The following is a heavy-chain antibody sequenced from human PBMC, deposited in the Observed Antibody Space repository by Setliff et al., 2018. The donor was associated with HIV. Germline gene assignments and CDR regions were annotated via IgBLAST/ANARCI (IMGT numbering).Heavy chain of an antibody. D-gene: IGHD3-10*01. CDR3: ASGGPLGWVRGVSNWFDP. CDR2: ISYSGST. CDR1: GGSISSEYYN. Sequence: TLSLTCTVSGGSISSEYYNWNWIRQHPGKGLEWIGYISYSGSTFYIPSLKSRVTMSVDTSKNQFSLKLSSVTAADTAVYYCASGGPLGWVRGVSNWFDPWGQGTLVTVSS. J-gene: IGHJ5*02. V-gene: IGHV4-31*03.